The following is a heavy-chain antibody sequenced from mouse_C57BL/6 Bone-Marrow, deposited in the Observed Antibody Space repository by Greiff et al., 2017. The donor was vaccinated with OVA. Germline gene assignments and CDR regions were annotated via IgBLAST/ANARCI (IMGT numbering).Heavy chain of an antibody. CDR2: IDPENGGT. CDR3: TRGYSNYYAMDY. V-gene: IGHV1-15*01. CDR1: GYTFTDYE. D-gene: IGHD2-5*01. Sequence: QVQLQQSGAELVRPGASVTLSCKASGYTFTDYEMHWVKQTPVHGLEWIGAIDPENGGTAYNQKFKGKATLTADKSSSTAYVELRSLTSEDSAVYYCTRGYSNYYAMDYWGQGTSVTVSS. J-gene: IGHJ4*01.